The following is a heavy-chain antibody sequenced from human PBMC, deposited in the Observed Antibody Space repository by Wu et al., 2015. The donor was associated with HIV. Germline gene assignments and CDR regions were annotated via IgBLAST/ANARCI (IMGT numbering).Heavy chain of an antibody. V-gene: IGHV1-18*01. Sequence: QVQLVQSGAEVKKPGASVKVSCKASGYTFTSYGISWVRQAPGQGLEWMGWISAYNGNTNYAQKLQGRVTMTTDTSTSTAYMELRSLRSDDTAVYYCARAQRGSPVQLERRAFDIWGQGTMVTVSS. CDR3: ARAQRGSPVQLERRAFDI. CDR2: ISAYNGNT. CDR1: GYTFTSYG. J-gene: IGHJ3*02. D-gene: IGHD1-1*01.